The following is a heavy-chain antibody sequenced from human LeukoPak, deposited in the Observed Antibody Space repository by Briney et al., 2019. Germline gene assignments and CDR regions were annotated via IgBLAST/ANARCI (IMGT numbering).Heavy chain of an antibody. D-gene: IGHD1-26*01. Sequence: GGSLRLSCAASGFTVSSNYMSWVRQAPGKRLEWVSVIYSGGSTYYADSVKGRFTISRDNSKNTLYLQMNSLRAEDTAVYYCARVQGSYYAPYFDYWGQGTLVTVSS. CDR2: IYSGGST. V-gene: IGHV3-53*01. CDR1: GFTVSSNY. J-gene: IGHJ4*02. CDR3: ARVQGSYYAPYFDY.